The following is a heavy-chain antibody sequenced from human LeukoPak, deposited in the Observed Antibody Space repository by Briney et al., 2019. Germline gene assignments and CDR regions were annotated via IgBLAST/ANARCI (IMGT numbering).Heavy chain of an antibody. CDR3: VKRLTLGDLSIKGAFAL. CDR1: EFSVGSNY. V-gene: IGHV3-53*01. J-gene: IGHJ3*01. D-gene: IGHD3-16*02. CDR2: IYNDGGT. Sequence: GGSLRLSCAASEFSVGSNYMSWVRQGPGKGLEWVALIYNDGGTHYTDSVKGRFTISRDTSRNTLFLQMNSLRVEDSAMYYCVKRLTLGDLSIKGAFALWGQGTMVTVAS.